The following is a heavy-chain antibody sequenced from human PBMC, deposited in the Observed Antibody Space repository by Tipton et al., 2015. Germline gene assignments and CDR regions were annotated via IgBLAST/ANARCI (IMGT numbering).Heavy chain of an antibody. D-gene: IGHD3-9*01. CDR3: ACHDYDLLTRDYQTVDY. CDR1: AYSISSDYY. V-gene: IGHV4-38-2*01. CDR2: ISHSGST. Sequence: LRLSCAVSAYSISSDYYWGWIRQPPGKGLEWIGSISHSGSTYYNPSLKSRVTISADTSRNQFSLRLSSVTAADTAVYYCACHDYDLLTRDYQTVDYWGQGTLVTVSP. J-gene: IGHJ4*02.